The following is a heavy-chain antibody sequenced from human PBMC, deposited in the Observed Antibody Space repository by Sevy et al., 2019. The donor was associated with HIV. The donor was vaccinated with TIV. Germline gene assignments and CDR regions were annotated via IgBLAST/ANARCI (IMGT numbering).Heavy chain of an antibody. Sequence: ASVKVSCKASGYTFSGYDINWVRQATGQGLEWMGWMNPDSGRRGYAPKFQGRVTMTTNTSIDTAYMELRRLRSEDSAVYYCARADLDSSTFFSYYGMDVWGQGTTVTVSS. CDR1: GYTFSGYD. CDR3: ARADLDSSTFFSYYGMDV. D-gene: IGHD6-13*01. V-gene: IGHV1-8*02. J-gene: IGHJ6*02. CDR2: MNPDSGRR.